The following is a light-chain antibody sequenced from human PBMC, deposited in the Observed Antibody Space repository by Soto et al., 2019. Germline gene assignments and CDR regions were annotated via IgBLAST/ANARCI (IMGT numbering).Light chain of an antibody. Sequence: EIVLTQSPATLSLSPGERATLSCRASQSVSNFLAWYQQRPGQAPRLLLYGASNRATGTPARFSGSGSGTDFTLTISSLEPEDSAVYYCQQRSNRLTVGGGTKVEIK. V-gene: IGKV3-11*01. J-gene: IGKJ4*01. CDR1: QSVSNF. CDR2: GAS. CDR3: QQRSNRLT.